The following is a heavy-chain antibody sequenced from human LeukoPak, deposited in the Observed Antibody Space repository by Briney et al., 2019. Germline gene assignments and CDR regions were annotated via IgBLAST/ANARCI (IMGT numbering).Heavy chain of an antibody. CDR1: GFTFTGFA. V-gene: IGHV3-23*01. CDR3: VKVAIWSARHFDY. J-gene: IGHJ4*02. Sequence: GGSLRLSCAASGFTFTGFAMGWVRQALGKGLEWVSSISGNGGTTFYADSVKGRFSSSRDNSKNTLYLQMNSLRAEDTALYYCVKVAIWSARHFDYWGQGTLVTVSS. D-gene: IGHD3-10*01. CDR2: ISGNGGTT.